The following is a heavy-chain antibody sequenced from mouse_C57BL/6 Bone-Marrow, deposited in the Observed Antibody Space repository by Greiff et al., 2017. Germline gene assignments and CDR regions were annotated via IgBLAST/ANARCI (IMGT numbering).Heavy chain of an antibody. V-gene: IGHV1-26*01. CDR3: ARRGAYDPYYYAMDY. Sequence: EVQLQQSGPELVKPGASVKISCKASGYTFTDYYMNWVKQSHGKSLEWIGDINPNNGGTSYNQKFKGKATLTVDKSSSTAYMEQRSLTSEDSAVYYCARRGAYDPYYYAMDYWGQGTSVTVSS. CDR2: INPNNGGT. D-gene: IGHD2-3*01. CDR1: GYTFTDYY. J-gene: IGHJ4*01.